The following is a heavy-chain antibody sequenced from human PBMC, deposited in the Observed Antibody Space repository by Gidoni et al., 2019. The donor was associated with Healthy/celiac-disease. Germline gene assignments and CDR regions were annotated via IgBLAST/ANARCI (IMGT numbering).Heavy chain of an antibody. D-gene: IGHD3-10*01. CDR1: GFPFSSYG. CDR2: IWYDGSNK. V-gene: IGHV3-33*01. CDR3: ARDPYYYGSGSYNYFDY. J-gene: IGHJ4*02. Sequence: QVQLVESGGGVVQPGRSLRLSWAASGFPFSSYGMHWVRQAPGKGLEWVAVIWYDGSNKYYADSVKGRFTISRDNSKNTLYLQMNSLRAEDTAVYYCARDPYYYGSGSYNYFDYWGQGTLVTVSS.